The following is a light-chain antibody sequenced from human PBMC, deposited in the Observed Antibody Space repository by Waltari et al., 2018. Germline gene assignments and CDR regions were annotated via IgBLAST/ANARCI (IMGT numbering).Light chain of an antibody. CDR1: QSISRY. CDR2: DAS. CDR3: QKYGSLPAT. V-gene: IGKV3-20*01. J-gene: IGKJ1*01. Sequence: EIMLTQSPGTLSLSTGERATLSCRASQSISRYLAWYQHKPGQAPRLLIYDASSRATGIPDRFSVSGSGTDFSLTISRLEPEDFAVYYCQKYGSLPATFGQGTKVEIK.